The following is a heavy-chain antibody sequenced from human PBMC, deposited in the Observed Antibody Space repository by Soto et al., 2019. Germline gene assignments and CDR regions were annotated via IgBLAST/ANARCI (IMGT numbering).Heavy chain of an antibody. Sequence: RRLSCTASGFTFGDYAMSWFRQAPGKGLEWVGFIRSKAYGGTTEYAASVKGRFTISRDDSKSIAYLQMNSLKTEDTAVYYCTRTRSTGYSSSWYLPFDYWGQGTLVTVSS. V-gene: IGHV3-49*03. J-gene: IGHJ4*02. CDR1: GFTFGDYA. CDR3: TRTRSTGYSSSWYLPFDY. CDR2: IRSKAYGGTT. D-gene: IGHD6-13*01.